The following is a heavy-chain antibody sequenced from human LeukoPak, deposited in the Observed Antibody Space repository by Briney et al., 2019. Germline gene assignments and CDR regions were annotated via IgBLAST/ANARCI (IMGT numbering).Heavy chain of an antibody. CDR2: IYSSGIT. V-gene: IGHV4-4*09. J-gene: IGHJ5*02. CDR3: ARRSGSGSNNYFDP. CDR1: GGSISGYY. D-gene: IGHD3-10*01. Sequence: PSETLSLTCTVSGGSISGYYWSWIRQSPGKGLEWIAYIYSSGITTYKPSLKSRVSISVDTSKSQFSLKVSSVPAADTPVYYCARRSGSGSNNYFDPWGQGTLVTVSS.